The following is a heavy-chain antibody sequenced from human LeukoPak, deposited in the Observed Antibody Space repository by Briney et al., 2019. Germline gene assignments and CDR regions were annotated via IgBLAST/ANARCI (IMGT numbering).Heavy chain of an antibody. CDR1: GGSFSGYY. CDR3: ARNLVRGSNTYRSRMGV. V-gene: IGHV4-34*01. J-gene: IGHJ6*02. CDR2: INHSGRT. Sequence: SETLSFTGAVYGGSFSGYYWGWIRQPPGKGLEWIGEINHSGRTNYNPSLKSRVTISVDTSKNPFSLKRSSVTAADTAAYYCARNLVRGSNTYRSRMGVWGQGTKVTGSS. D-gene: IGHD3-10*01.